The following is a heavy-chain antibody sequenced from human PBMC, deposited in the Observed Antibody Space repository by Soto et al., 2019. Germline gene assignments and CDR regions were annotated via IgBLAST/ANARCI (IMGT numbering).Heavy chain of an antibody. CDR1: GFTFSAVA. CDR2: VRSKADNYAT. D-gene: IGHD5-12*01. Sequence: EVQLVESGGGLVQPGGSLKLSCAASGFTFSAVALHWVRQTAGKGLEWVGRVRSKADNYATTYSASVTGRFIISRDDSKHTAYLQMNSLKIEDTAVYYCARRPPGDGYNYYFAYWGQGALVTVSS. CDR3: ARRPPGDGYNYYFAY. J-gene: IGHJ4*02. V-gene: IGHV3-73*02.